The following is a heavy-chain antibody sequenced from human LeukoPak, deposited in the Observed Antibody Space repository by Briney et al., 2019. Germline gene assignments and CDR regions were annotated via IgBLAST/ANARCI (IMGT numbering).Heavy chain of an antibody. CDR1: GASIRNYY. D-gene: IGHD3-3*01. J-gene: IGHJ4*02. V-gene: IGHV4-38-2*02. Sequence: SETLSLTCTVSGASIRNYYWAWIRQPPGKGLEWIGTFNPSGNTYHNPSLKSRITISVDTSKNQFSLKLSSVTAADTAVYYCAAEFSAYDPFDSWGQGTLVTVSS. CDR2: FNPSGNT. CDR3: AAEFSAYDPFDS.